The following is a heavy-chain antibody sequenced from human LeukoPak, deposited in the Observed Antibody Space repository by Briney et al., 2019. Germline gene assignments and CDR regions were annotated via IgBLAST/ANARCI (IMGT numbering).Heavy chain of an antibody. V-gene: IGHV3-48*01. D-gene: IGHD5-12*01. CDR1: GFTFSSYS. Sequence: GGSLRLSCAASGFTFSSYSFNWVRQAPGKGLEWVANISSSSTIIDYADSVKGRFTISRDNAKNSLYLQMNSLRAEDTAVYYCVRNSDYTYGITAFDYWGQGTLVTVSS. J-gene: IGHJ4*02. CDR3: VRNSDYTYGITAFDY. CDR2: ISSSSTII.